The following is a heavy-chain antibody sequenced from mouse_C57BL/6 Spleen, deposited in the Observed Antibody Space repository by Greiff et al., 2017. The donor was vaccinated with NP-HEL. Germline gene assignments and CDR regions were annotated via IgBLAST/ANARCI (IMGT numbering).Heavy chain of an antibody. J-gene: IGHJ1*03. V-gene: IGHV1-52*01. CDR2: IDPSDSET. Sequence: VKLQQPGAELVRPGSSVKLSCKASGYTFTSYWMHWVKQRPIQGLEWIGNIDPSDSETHYNQKFKDKATLTVDKSSSTAYMQLSSLTSEDSAVYYCARLHYYGSSEDVWGTGTTVTVSS. D-gene: IGHD1-1*01. CDR3: ARLHYYGSSEDV. CDR1: GYTFTSYW.